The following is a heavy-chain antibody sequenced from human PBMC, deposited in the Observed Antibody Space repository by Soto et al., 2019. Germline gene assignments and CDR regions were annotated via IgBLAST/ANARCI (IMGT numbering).Heavy chain of an antibody. D-gene: IGHD3-22*01. CDR3: ALRSMAVVPEY. J-gene: IGHJ4*02. CDR2: LYYGRMA. Sequence: QVQLQESGPGLVKPSETLSLTCAVSGDSISSYYCMWIRQPPGKGLQSIGYLYYGRMANYNPSLKILVTLSADTYTNNGPLTLCSMTAADTAVYYCALRSMAVVPEYWGQGTLVTLSS. CDR1: GDSISSYY. V-gene: IGHV4-59*01.